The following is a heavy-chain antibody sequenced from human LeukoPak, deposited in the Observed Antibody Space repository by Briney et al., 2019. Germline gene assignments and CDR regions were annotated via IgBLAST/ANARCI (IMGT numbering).Heavy chain of an antibody. CDR2: IYHSGST. Sequence: SETLSLTCTVSGGSISSGGYYWSWIRQPPGKGLEWIGYIYHSGSTYYNPSLKSRVTISVDRSKNQFSLKLSSVTAADTAVYYCARDRDYGDFPGPFDYWGQGTLVTVSS. V-gene: IGHV4-30-2*01. J-gene: IGHJ4*02. CDR1: GGSISSGGYY. D-gene: IGHD4-17*01. CDR3: ARDRDYGDFPGPFDY.